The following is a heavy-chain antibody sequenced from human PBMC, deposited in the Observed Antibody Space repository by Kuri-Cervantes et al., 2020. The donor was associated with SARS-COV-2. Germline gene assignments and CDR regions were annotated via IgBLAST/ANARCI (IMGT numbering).Heavy chain of an antibody. CDR1: GYSFTTSG. J-gene: IGHJ4*02. Sequence: ASVKVSCKASGYSFTTSGISWVRQAPGQGLDWMGWISPYSGNTEYAQKFQGRVTITADTSTDTAYMELSSLRSEDTAVYYCATFPAADVRGVFDYWGQGTLVTVSS. V-gene: IGHV1-18*01. D-gene: IGHD6-13*01. CDR3: ATFPAADVRGVFDY. CDR2: ISPYSGNT.